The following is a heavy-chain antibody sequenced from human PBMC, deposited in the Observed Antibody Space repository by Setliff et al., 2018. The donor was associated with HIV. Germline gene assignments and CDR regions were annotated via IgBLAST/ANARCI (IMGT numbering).Heavy chain of an antibody. D-gene: IGHD4-17*01. CDR2: IYYSGST. CDR1: GDSLSSDYYY. CDR3: ARDFLRSGYFDH. J-gene: IGHJ4*02. Sequence: LSETLSLTCTVSGDSLSSDYYYWTWIRQHPEKGLEWIGYIYYSGSTLYNPSLRSRLTMSVDTSKNQFSLELSSVTAADTAVYYCARDFLRSGYFDHWGQGKLVTVSS. V-gene: IGHV4-31*03.